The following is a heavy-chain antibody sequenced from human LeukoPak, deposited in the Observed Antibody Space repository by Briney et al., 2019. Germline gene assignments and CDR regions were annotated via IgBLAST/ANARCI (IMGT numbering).Heavy chain of an antibody. CDR1: GFTVYTNS. CDR3: ARPQSSSGYYWPFDD. V-gene: IGHV3-53*01. CDR2: IYTGGTT. Sequence: GESLRLSCAVSGFTVYTNSMSWVRQVPGKGLEWVSVIYTGGTTHYADSVKGRFTISRDNSKNTLYLQMNSLRAEDTAVYYCARPQSSSGYYWPFDDWGQGTLVTVSS. D-gene: IGHD3-22*01. J-gene: IGHJ4*02.